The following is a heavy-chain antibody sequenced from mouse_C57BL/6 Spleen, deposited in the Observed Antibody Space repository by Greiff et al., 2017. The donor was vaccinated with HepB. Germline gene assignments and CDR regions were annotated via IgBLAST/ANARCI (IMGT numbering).Heavy chain of an antibody. CDR3: ARSWFAY. CDR2: IHPNSGST. Sequence: VQLQQSGAELVKPGASVKLSCKASGYTFTSYGIHWVKQRPGQGLEWIGRIHPNSGSTNYNEKFKSEATLTVDTSSSTACMQLRSLTSEYSAVYYWARSWFAYWGQGTLVTVSA. J-gene: IGHJ3*01. CDR1: GYTFTSYG. V-gene: IGHV1-64*01.